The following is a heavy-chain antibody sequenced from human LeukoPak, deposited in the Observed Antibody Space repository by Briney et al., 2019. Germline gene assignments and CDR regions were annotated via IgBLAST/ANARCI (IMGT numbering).Heavy chain of an antibody. V-gene: IGHV3-30*02. CDR2: IWSDGSNK. CDR1: GLMFSSYG. CDR3: ATATGTTRFYGMDV. Sequence: GGSLRLSCAASGLMFSSYGMHWVRQAPGKGLEWVAVIWSDGSNKYYADSVKGRFTISRDNSKNTLYLQMNSLRAEDTAVYYCATATGTTRFYGMDVWGQGTTVTVSS. D-gene: IGHD1-7*01. J-gene: IGHJ6*02.